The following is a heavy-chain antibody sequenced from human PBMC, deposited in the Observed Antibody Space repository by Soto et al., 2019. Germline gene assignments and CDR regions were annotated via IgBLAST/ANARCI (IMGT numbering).Heavy chain of an antibody. CDR3: ASVTFGGIVLAH. J-gene: IGHJ4*02. D-gene: IGHD3-16*01. CDR1: AASFSKYY. CDR2: IYFNGNT. V-gene: IGHV4-59*01. Sequence: SEPLSLTCTVSAASFSKYYWTWIRQSPGKGLEWIGYIYFNGNTNYNPSLKRRVTMSIDTSKKQFSLNLSSVTAADTAVYYCASVTFGGIVLAHWGQGTLVTVSS.